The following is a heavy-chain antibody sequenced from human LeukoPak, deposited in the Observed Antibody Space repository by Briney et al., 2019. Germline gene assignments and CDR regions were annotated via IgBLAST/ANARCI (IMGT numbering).Heavy chain of an antibody. CDR3: ARLASEGTFES. CDR1: GYSFTTSW. J-gene: IGHJ4*02. V-gene: IGHV5-51*01. D-gene: IGHD1-1*01. CDR2: IYPADSDT. Sequence: RGESLKISCKGSGYSFTTSWIGWVRQMSGKGLEWMGIIYPADSDTRYSPSFQGQVTISADKSISTAYLQWSSLKASDTAMYYCARLASEGTFESWGQGTLVTVSS.